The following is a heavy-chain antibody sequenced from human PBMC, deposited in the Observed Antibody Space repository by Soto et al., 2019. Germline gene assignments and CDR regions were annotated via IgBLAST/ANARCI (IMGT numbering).Heavy chain of an antibody. Sequence: QVQLVQSGAEVKKPGASVKVSCKASGYTFTSYYMHWVRQAPGQGLEWMGIINPSGGSTSYAQKFQGRVTMTRDTSTSTVYMELSSLRSEDTAVYYCAGVMVRGTVDYWGQGTLVTVSS. CDR1: GYTFTSYY. CDR3: AGVMVRGTVDY. CDR2: INPSGGST. V-gene: IGHV1-46*03. J-gene: IGHJ4*02. D-gene: IGHD3-10*01.